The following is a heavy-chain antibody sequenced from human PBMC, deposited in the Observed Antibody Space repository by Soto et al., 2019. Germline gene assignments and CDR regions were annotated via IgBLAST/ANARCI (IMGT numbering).Heavy chain of an antibody. CDR2: IDPSDSQT. Sequence: GESLNISCKGSGYSFAGYWSTWVRQKPGKGLEWMGRIDPSDSQTYYSPSFRGHVTISVTKSITTVFLQWSSLRASDTAMYYCARQIYDSDTGPNFQYYFDSWGQGTPVTVS. CDR1: GYSFAGYW. D-gene: IGHD3-22*01. J-gene: IGHJ4*02. CDR3: ARQIYDSDTGPNFQYYFDS. V-gene: IGHV5-10-1*01.